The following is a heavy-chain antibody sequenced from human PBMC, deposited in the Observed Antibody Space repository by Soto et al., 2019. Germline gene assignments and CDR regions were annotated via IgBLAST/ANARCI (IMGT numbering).Heavy chain of an antibody. D-gene: IGHD1-1*01. CDR2: ICCSGST. CDR1: CDSVSRADSY. Sequence: SETLYLTCTVSCDSVSRADSYWSWIRQPPGKGLEWIGYICCSGSTEYNPSLRGRVIISVDTSKNQLSLKLSTVTAADTAVYFCARGMDNNKVGWWGQGTLVTVS. J-gene: IGHJ4*02. CDR3: ARGMDNNKVGW. V-gene: IGHV4-61*08.